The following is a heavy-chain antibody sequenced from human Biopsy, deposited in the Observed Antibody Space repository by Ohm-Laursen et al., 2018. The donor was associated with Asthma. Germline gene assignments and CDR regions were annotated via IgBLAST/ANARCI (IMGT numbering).Heavy chain of an antibody. CDR3: ARITNDRIAAAGRYFYYGMDV. Sequence: SDTLSLTCAVYGGSFSGYYWSWIRQPPGKGLEWIGEINHSGSTNYNPSLKSRVTISVDTSKNQFPLKLSSVTAADTAVYYCARITNDRIAAAGRYFYYGMDVWGQGTTVTVS. CDR2: INHSGST. D-gene: IGHD6-13*01. V-gene: IGHV4-34*01. CDR1: GGSFSGYY. J-gene: IGHJ6*02.